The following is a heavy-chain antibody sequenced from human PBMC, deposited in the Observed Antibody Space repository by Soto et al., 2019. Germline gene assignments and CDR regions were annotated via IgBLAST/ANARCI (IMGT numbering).Heavy chain of an antibody. J-gene: IGHJ4*02. CDR3: ARVFRDYYDSSGSPWVLDY. CDR1: GGTFSSYA. V-gene: IGHV1-69*13. CDR2: IIPIFGTA. D-gene: IGHD3-22*01. Sequence: SVKVSCKASGGTFSSYAISWVRQAPGQGLEWMGGIIPIFGTANYAQKFQGRVTITADESTSTAYMELSSLRSEDTAVYYCARVFRDYYDSSGSPWVLDYWGQGALVTVSS.